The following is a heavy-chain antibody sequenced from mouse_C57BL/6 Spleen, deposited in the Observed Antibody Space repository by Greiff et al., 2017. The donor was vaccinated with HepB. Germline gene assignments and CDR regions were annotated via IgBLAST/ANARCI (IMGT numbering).Heavy chain of an antibody. Sequence: VQLQESGPGLVAPSQSLSITCTVSGFSLTSYAISWVRQPPGKGLEWLGVIWTGGGPNYNSALKSRLSISKDNSKSQVFLKMNSLQTDDTARYYCARTGDSSGPWFAYWGQGTLVTVSA. J-gene: IGHJ3*01. V-gene: IGHV2-9-1*01. CDR3: ARTGDSSGPWFAY. CDR2: IWTGGGP. CDR1: GFSLTSYA. D-gene: IGHD3-2*02.